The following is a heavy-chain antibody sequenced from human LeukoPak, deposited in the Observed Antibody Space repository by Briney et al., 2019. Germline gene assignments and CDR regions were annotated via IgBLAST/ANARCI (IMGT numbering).Heavy chain of an antibody. CDR2: ISANGGST. Sequence: GGTLRLSCAASGFTFSSYGMTWVRQAPGKGLEWVSAISANGGSTFYADSVKGRFTASRDSSKDTLYLQMNSLRAEDTAVYFCVRKALGYRLGYGDYWGQGTLVTASS. J-gene: IGHJ4*02. V-gene: IGHV3-23*01. CDR1: GFTFSSYG. D-gene: IGHD5-12*01. CDR3: VRKALGYRLGYGDY.